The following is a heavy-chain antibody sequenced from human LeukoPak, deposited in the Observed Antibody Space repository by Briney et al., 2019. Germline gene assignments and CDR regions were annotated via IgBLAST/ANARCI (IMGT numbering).Heavy chain of an antibody. CDR1: GYTFTNFW. D-gene: IGHD6-19*01. CDR3: ARPSSGAHFDF. CDR2: IYPGDSDT. V-gene: IGHV5-51*01. J-gene: IGHJ4*02. Sequence: GESLKISCKGSGYTFTNFWMGWVRQMPGKGLEWMGIIYPGDSDTRYSPSFQGQVTISADKSISTAYLQWSSLKASDTAMYYCARPSSGAHFDFWGQGTLVTVSS.